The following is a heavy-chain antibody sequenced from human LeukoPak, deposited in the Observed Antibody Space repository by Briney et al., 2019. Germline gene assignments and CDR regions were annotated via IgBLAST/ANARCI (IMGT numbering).Heavy chain of an antibody. CDR3: ARRYYSGSYSNYFDY. Sequence: GESLKMSCKASGYSFNTYWIGWVRQMPGQGLAWMGSVYPDDSETRYSPPFQGQVTLSVDKSTNTAYLQWDSLKASDTAMYFCARRYYSGSYSNYFDYWGQGTLVTVSS. D-gene: IGHD3-22*01. V-gene: IGHV5-51*01. CDR2: VYPDDSET. J-gene: IGHJ4*02. CDR1: GYSFNTYW.